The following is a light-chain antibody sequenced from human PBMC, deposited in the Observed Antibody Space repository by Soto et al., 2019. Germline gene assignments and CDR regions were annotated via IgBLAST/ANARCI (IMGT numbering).Light chain of an antibody. V-gene: IGKV1-5*03. Sequence: DIQITQSPSTLSASVGDRVTITCRASQSISSWLAWYQQKPGKVPKLLIYKTSSLESGVPSRFSGSGSGTEFTLTISSLQPDDFATFYCQQYKSYPWSFGQGTKVEIK. CDR3: QQYKSYPWS. J-gene: IGKJ1*01. CDR1: QSISSW. CDR2: KTS.